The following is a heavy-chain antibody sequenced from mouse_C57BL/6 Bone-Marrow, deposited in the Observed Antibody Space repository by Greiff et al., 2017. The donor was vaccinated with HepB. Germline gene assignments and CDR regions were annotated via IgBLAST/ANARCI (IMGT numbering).Heavy chain of an antibody. J-gene: IGHJ4*01. CDR2: IDPSDSYT. Sequence: QVQLQQPGAELVMPGASVKLSCKASGYTFTSYWMHWVKQRPGQGLEWIGEIDPSDSYTNYNQKFKGKSTLTVDKSSSTAYMQLSSLTSEDSAVYYCARERYDYDEGYYAMDYWGQGTSVTVSS. CDR3: ARERYDYDEGYYAMDY. V-gene: IGHV1-69*01. D-gene: IGHD2-4*01. CDR1: GYTFTSYW.